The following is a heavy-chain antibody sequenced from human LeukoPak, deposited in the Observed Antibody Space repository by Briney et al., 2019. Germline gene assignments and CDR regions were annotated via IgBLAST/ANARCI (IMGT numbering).Heavy chain of an antibody. CDR1: GGSISSYY. J-gene: IGHJ5*02. D-gene: IGHD3-9*01. CDR3: ARDYDILTGTNWFDP. V-gene: IGHV4-4*07. Sequence: PSETLSLTCTVSGGSISSYYWSWLRQPAGKGLEWIGRIYTSGSTNYNPSLKSRVTMSVDTSKNQFSLKLSSVTAADTAVYYCARDYDILTGTNWFDPWGQGTLVTVSS. CDR2: IYTSGST.